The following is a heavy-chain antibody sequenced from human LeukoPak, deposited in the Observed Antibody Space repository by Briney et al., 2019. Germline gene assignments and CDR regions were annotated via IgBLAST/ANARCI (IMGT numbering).Heavy chain of an antibody. CDR2: IYYSGST. D-gene: IGHD2-15*01. J-gene: IGHJ4*02. CDR3: ARELRIFRNYFDY. Sequence: PSETLSLTCTVSGGSISSYYWSWIRQPPGKGLEWIGYIYYSGSTNYNPSLKSRVTISVDTSKNQFSLKLSSVTAADTAVYYCARELRIFRNYFDYWGQGTLVTVSS. V-gene: IGHV4-59*12. CDR1: GGSISSYY.